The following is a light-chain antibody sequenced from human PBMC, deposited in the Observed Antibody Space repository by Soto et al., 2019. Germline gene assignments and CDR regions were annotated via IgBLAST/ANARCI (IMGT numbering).Light chain of an antibody. J-gene: IGLJ3*02. V-gene: IGLV2-14*03. CDR3: SSYTTINTVV. Sequence: QSALTQPASVSGSPGQSITLSCTGTSSDVGAYNYVSWYQQHPGKAPKLMIYNVNNRPSGGSDRFFGSKSGTTASLTISGLQAEDEADYYCSSYTTINTVVFGGGTKVTVL. CDR1: SSDVGAYNY. CDR2: NVN.